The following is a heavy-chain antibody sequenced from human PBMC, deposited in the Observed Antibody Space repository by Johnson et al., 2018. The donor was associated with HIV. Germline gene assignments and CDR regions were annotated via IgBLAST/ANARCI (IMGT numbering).Heavy chain of an antibody. CDR1: GFTFSSYA. CDR2: ISYDGSNK. CDR3: AREGFIPVLLRGGAFDI. D-gene: IGHD3-10*01. V-gene: IGHV3-30-3*01. Sequence: QVQLVESGGGVVQPGGSLRLSCVASGFTFSSYAMHWVRQAPGKGLEWVAVISYDGSNKYYADSVKGRFTISRDNSKNTLYLQMNSLRAEDTAVYYCAREGFIPVLLRGGAFDIWGQGTMVTVSS. J-gene: IGHJ3*02.